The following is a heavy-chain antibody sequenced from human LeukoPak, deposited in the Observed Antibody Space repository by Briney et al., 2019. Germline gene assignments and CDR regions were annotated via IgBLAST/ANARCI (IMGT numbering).Heavy chain of an antibody. V-gene: IGHV3-30*03. D-gene: IGHD1-26*01. J-gene: IGHJ4*02. CDR2: IAYDGSNK. Sequence: GGSLRLSCAASGFTFSSFGMHWVRQAPGKGLEWVAAIAYDGSNKYYAQSVKGRFTISRDNSKNTLYLQMNSLRAEDTAVYYCARGRIVGATFDYWGQGTLVTVSS. CDR3: ARGRIVGATFDY. CDR1: GFTFSSFG.